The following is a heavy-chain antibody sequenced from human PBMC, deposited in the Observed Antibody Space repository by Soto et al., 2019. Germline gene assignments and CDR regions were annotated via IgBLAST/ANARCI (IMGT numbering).Heavy chain of an antibody. D-gene: IGHD3-3*01. J-gene: IGHJ4*02. CDR1: GGSISSSNW. V-gene: IGHV4-4*02. CDR2: IYHSGST. Sequence: SETLSLTCAVSGGSISSSNWWSWVRQPPGKGLEWIGEIYHSGSTNYNPSLKSRVTISVDKSKNQFSLKLSSVTAADTAVYYCARAIRGVDYDFWSGYPGYFDYWGQGTLVTVSS. CDR3: ARAIRGVDYDFWSGYPGYFDY.